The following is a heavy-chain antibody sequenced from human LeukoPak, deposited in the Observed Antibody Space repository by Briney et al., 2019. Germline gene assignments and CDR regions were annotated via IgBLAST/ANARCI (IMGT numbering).Heavy chain of an antibody. V-gene: IGHV1-18*01. D-gene: IGHD6-13*01. CDR3: ARAPRSSWYSDWFDP. J-gene: IGHJ5*02. CDR2: ISAYNGNT. Sequence: GASVTVSCKASGYTFTSYGISWVRQAPGQGLEWMGWISAYNGNTNYAQKLQGRVTMTTDTSTSTAYMELRSLRSDDTAVYYCARAPRSSWYSDWFDPWGQGTLVTVSS. CDR1: GYTFTSYG.